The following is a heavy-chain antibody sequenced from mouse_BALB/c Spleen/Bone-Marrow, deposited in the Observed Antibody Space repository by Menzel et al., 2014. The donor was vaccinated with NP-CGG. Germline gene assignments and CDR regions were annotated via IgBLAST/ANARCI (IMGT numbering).Heavy chain of an antibody. V-gene: IGHV1S81*02. CDR1: GYTFTTYW. J-gene: IGHJ2*01. Sequence: QVQLQQSGAELVRPGASVKLSCKASGYTFTTYWMHWVKQRPGQGLEWIGEINPSDGRTNYSEKFKSKATLTVYKSSNTAYMQLSSLTSEDSAVYYCARRDSSGYLFDYWGQGTTLTVSS. CDR3: ARRDSSGYLFDY. CDR2: INPSDGRT. D-gene: IGHD3-2*01.